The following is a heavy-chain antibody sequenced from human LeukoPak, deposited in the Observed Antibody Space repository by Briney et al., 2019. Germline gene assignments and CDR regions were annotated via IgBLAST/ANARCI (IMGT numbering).Heavy chain of an antibody. CDR3: ARVEDTDMVSPFDY. Sequence: SAISSNGGRLYYADSVKGRFTISRDNSKNTLYLQMGSLRAEDMAVYFCARVEDTDMVSPFDYWGQGTLVTVSS. CDR2: ISSNGGRL. J-gene: IGHJ4*02. V-gene: IGHV3-64*02. D-gene: IGHD5-18*01.